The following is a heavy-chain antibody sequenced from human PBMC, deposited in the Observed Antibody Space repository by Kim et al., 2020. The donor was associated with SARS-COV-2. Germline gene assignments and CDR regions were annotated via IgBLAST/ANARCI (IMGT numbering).Heavy chain of an antibody. CDR3: TRVELNDFWSGTWFDP. D-gene: IGHD3-3*01. V-gene: IGHV3-49*04. CDR2: IRSKAYGGTT. CDR1: GFTFGDYA. J-gene: IGHJ5*02. Sequence: GGSLRLSCTASGFTFGDYAMSWVRQAPGKGLEWVGFIRSKAYGGTTEYAASVKGRFTISRDDSKSIAYLQMNSLKTEDTAVYYCTRVELNDFWSGTWFDPWGQGTLVTVSS.